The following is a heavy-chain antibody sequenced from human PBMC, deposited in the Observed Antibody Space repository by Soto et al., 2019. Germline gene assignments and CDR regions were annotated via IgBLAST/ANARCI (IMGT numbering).Heavy chain of an antibody. CDR2: IRYDGSNK. Sequence: QVQLVESGGGVVQPGRSLRLSCVASGFTISSHGMHWVRQAPGKGLEWVAVIRYDGSNKFYADSVKGRFTISRDNSKNTLYLQANSLRAEDTAMYHCARGTGHYPNLVYFDYWGPGTLVTVSS. CDR3: ARGTGHYPNLVYFDY. J-gene: IGHJ4*02. CDR1: GFTISSHG. D-gene: IGHD1-26*01. V-gene: IGHV3-33*01.